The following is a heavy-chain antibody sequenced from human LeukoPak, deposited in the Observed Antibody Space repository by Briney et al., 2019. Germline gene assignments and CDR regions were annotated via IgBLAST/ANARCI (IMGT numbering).Heavy chain of an antibody. CDR3: ARAPRSGIGDRRGYWFDP. D-gene: IGHD1-26*01. Sequence: SETLSLTCTVSGGSISSGTYYWTWLRQPAGKGLEWLGRISTTGSASYNPSLRSRVTVSADTSKNQFSLKLTSVTAADTALYYCARAPRSGIGDRRGYWFDPWGQGTLVTVSS. J-gene: IGHJ5*02. V-gene: IGHV4-61*02. CDR2: ISTTGSA. CDR1: GGSISSGTYY.